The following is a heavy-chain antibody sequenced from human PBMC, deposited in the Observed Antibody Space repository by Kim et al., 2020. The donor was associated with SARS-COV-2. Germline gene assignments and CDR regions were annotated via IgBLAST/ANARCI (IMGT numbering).Heavy chain of an antibody. J-gene: IGHJ3*02. CDR3: AGDTWYSSSRRAFDI. D-gene: IGHD6-19*01. CDR2: INHSGST. V-gene: IGHV4-34*01. Sequence: SETLSLTCAVYGGSFSGYYWSWIRQPPGKGLEWIGEINHSGSTNYNPSLKSRVTISVDTSKNQFSLKLSSVTAADTAVYYCAGDTWYSSSRRAFDIWGQGTMVTVSS. CDR1: GGSFSGYY.